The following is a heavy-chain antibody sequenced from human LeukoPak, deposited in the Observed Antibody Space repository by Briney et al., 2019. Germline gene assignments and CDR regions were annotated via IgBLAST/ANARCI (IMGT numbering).Heavy chain of an antibody. V-gene: IGHV3-30*18. CDR1: GFTFSSYG. CDR3: AKGDSSSWYHHFDY. J-gene: IGHJ4*02. D-gene: IGHD6-13*01. CDR2: ISYDGSNK. Sequence: GGSLRLSCAASGFTFSSYGMHWVRQAPGKGLEWVVVISYDGSNKYYADSVKGRFTISRDNSKNTLYLQMNSLRAEDTAVYYCAKGDSSSWYHHFDYWGQGTLVTVSS.